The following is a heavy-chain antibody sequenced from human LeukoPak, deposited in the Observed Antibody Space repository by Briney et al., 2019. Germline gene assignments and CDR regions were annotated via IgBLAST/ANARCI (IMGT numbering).Heavy chain of an antibody. CDR2: IRQDGSEI. V-gene: IGHV3-7*04. J-gene: IGHJ3*02. Sequence: GGSLRLSCVASGFTFSSYWMSWVRQAPGKGLEWVANIRQDGSEIYYVDSVKGRFTISRDNAKNSLYPQMNSLRVEDTAWYYCARDSSGWALHSFDIWGQGTLVTVSS. D-gene: IGHD6-19*01. CDR3: ARDSSGWALHSFDI. CDR1: GFTFSSYW.